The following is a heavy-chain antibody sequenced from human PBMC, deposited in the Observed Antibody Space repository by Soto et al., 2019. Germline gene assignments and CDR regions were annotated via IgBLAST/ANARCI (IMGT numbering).Heavy chain of an antibody. V-gene: IGHV3-30*18. CDR1: GFTFSSYG. J-gene: IGHJ5*02. D-gene: IGHD6-13*01. Sequence: PGGSLRLSCAASGFTFSSYGMHWVRQAPGKGLEWVAVISYDGSNKYYADSVKGRFTISRDNSKDTLYLQMNSLRAEDTAVYYCAKDGSWYSGYNWFDPWGQGTLVTVSS. CDR3: AKDGSWYSGYNWFDP. CDR2: ISYDGSNK.